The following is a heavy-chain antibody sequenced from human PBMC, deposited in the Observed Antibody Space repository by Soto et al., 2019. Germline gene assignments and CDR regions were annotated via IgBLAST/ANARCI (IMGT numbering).Heavy chain of an antibody. J-gene: IGHJ6*02. CDR3: AREGSYKNYYYYGMDV. D-gene: IGHD2-15*01. V-gene: IGHV4-59*01. CDR2: IYYSGST. CDR1: GGSISSYY. Sequence: SETLSLTCTVSGGSISSYYWSWIRQPPGKGLEWIGYIYYSGSTNYNPSLKSRVTISVDTSKNQSSLKLSSVTAADTAVYYCAREGSYKNYYYYGMDVWGQGTTVTVSS.